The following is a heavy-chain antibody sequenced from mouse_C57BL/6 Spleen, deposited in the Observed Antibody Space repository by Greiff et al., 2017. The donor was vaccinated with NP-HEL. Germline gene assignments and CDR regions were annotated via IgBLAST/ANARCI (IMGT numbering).Heavy chain of an antibody. Sequence: LVKPGASVKISCKASGYSFTDYNMNWVKQSNGKSLEWIGVINPNYGTTSYNQKFKGKATLTVDQSSSTAYMQLNSLTSEDSAVYYCARGYYGSSYDYYAMDYWGQGTSVTVSS. J-gene: IGHJ4*01. CDR3: ARGYYGSSYDYYAMDY. D-gene: IGHD1-1*01. V-gene: IGHV1-39*01. CDR2: INPNYGTT. CDR1: GYSFTDYN.